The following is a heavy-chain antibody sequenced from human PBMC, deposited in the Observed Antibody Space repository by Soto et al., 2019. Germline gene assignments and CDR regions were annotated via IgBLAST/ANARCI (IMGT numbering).Heavy chain of an antibody. Sequence: SVKVSCKASGGTFSSYAISWVRQAPGQGLEWMGGIIPIFGTANYAQKFQGRVTITADESTSTAYMELSSLRSEDTAVYYCARRRSHGITRTTTKYYYYGMDVWGQGTTVTVSS. CDR1: GGTFSSYA. CDR3: ARRRSHGITRTTTKYYYYGMDV. V-gene: IGHV1-69*13. CDR2: IIPIFGTA. D-gene: IGHD1-7*01. J-gene: IGHJ6*02.